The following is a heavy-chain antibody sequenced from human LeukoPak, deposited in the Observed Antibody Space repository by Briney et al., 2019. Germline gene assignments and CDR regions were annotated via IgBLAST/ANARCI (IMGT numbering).Heavy chain of an antibody. J-gene: IGHJ4*02. V-gene: IGHV1-2*02. CDR2: INPNSGGT. CDR1: GYTFTSYY. D-gene: IGHD3-3*01. Sequence: VASVKVSCKASGYTFTSYYMHWVRQAPGQGLEWMGWINPNSGGTNYAQKFQGRVTMTRDTSISTAYMELSRLRSDDTAVYYCARGVGVVIIPVPAPADYWGQGTLVTVSS. CDR3: ARGVGVVIIPVPAPADY.